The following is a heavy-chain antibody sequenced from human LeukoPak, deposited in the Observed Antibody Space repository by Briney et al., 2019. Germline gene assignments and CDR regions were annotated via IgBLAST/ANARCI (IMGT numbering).Heavy chain of an antibody. CDR1: GFTVSNKY. Sequence: PGGSLRLSYAASGFTVSNKYMTWVRQAPGKGLEWVSLIYSDGRTYYADSVKGRCTISRDGSKNTLYLQMNSLRVEDTAVYYCARGLFLSGYLDAFDIWGQGTVVTVSS. V-gene: IGHV3-53*01. CDR2: IYSDGRT. CDR3: ARGLFLSGYLDAFDI. D-gene: IGHD3-22*01. J-gene: IGHJ3*02.